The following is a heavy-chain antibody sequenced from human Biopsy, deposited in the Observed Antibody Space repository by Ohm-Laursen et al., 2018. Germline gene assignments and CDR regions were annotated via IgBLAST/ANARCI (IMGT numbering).Heavy chain of an antibody. V-gene: IGHV4-59*08. CDR1: SGSISGYY. CDR3: ARGIAVVRSLDV. D-gene: IGHD5-18*01. Sequence: GTLSLTCTVSSGSISGYYWTWIRQAPGKGLEFIGYVYSSGSTNYNPSLKSRATISLDTSRNQVSLRLSSVTAADTAVYYCARGIAVVRSLDVWGQGTRVAVSS. J-gene: IGHJ6*02. CDR2: VYSSGST.